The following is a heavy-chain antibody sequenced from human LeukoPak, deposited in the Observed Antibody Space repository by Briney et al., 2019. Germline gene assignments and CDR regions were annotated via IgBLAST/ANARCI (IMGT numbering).Heavy chain of an antibody. V-gene: IGHV4-30-4*01. CDR2: IYYSGST. Sequence: SETLSLTCTVSGGSISSGDYYWSWIRQPPGKGLEWIGYIYYSGSTYYNPSLKSRVTISVDTSKNQFSLKLSSVTAADTAVYYCARDPFTPSSGSVFDYWGQGTLVTVSS. J-gene: IGHJ4*02. CDR1: GGSISSGDYY. D-gene: IGHD3-22*01. CDR3: ARDPFTPSSGSVFDY.